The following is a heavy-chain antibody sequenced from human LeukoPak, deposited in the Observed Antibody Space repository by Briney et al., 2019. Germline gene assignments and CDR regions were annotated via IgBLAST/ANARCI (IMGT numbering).Heavy chain of an antibody. V-gene: IGHV1-69*13. Sequence: GAPVKVSCKASGGTFSSYAISWVRQAPGQGLEWMGGIIPMFGTPNYAQKFQGRVTITADESTNTAYMELSSLTYEDTAMYYCARDGDTAMVSFYDIWGQGTKVTVSS. D-gene: IGHD5-18*01. CDR3: ARDGDTAMVSFYDI. J-gene: IGHJ3*02. CDR1: GGTFSSYA. CDR2: IIPMFGTP.